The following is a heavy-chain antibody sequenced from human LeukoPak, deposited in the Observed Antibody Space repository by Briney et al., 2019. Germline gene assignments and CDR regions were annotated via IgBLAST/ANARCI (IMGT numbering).Heavy chain of an antibody. V-gene: IGHV4-34*01. J-gene: IGHJ5*02. CDR1: GGSFSGYY. Sequence: TETLSLTCAVYGGSFSGYYWSWIRQPPGKGLEWIGEINHSGSTNYNPSLKSRVTISVDTSKNQFSLKLSSVTAADTAVYYCARGGGSYYTRYNWFDPWGQGTLVTVSS. CDR3: ARGGGSYYTRYNWFDP. D-gene: IGHD1-26*01. CDR2: INHSGST.